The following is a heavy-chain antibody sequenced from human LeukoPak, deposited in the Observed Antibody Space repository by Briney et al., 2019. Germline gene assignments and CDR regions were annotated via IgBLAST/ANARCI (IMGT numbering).Heavy chain of an antibody. V-gene: IGHV3-23*01. CDR3: AKSADYSSGYYYEKTQDWYFDY. CDR2: ISGSAGGT. CDR1: GITLSNYG. J-gene: IGHJ4*02. D-gene: IGHD3-22*01. Sequence: GGSLRLSCAVSGITLSNYGMSWVRQAPGKGLEWVAGISGSAGGTNYADSVKGRFTISRDNSKNTLYLQMNSLRAEDTAVYYCAKSADYSSGYYYEKTQDWYFDYWGQGTLVTVSS.